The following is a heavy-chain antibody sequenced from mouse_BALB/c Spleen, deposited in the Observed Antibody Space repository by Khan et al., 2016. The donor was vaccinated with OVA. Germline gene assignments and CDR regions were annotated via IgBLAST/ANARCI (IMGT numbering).Heavy chain of an antibody. CDR3: ANGNYGWFAY. V-gene: IGHV5-9-1*01. Sequence: EVELVESGGDLVKTGGSRKLSCAASGFTFSTFVMSWVRQTPEKRLEWVATISSAGTYTYYLDSVKGRFTISRDNAKNTLYLQMNSLRSEDTAMYYCANGNYGWFAYWGQGTLVTVSA. CDR1: GFTFSTFV. CDR2: ISSAGTYT. D-gene: IGHD1-1*02. J-gene: IGHJ3*01.